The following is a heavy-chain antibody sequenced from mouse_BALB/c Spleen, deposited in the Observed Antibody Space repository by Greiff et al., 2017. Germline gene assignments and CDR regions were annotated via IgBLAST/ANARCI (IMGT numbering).Heavy chain of an antibody. CDR1: GYAFTNYL. Sequence: QVQLQQSGAELVRPGTSVKVSCKASGYAFTNYLIEWVKQRPGQGLEWIGVINPGSGGTNYNEKFKGKATLTADKSSSTAYMQLSSLTSDDSAVYFCARSALRQLGLRDYWGQGTTLTVSS. CDR2: INPGSGGT. CDR3: ARSALRQLGLRDY. D-gene: IGHD3-2*01. V-gene: IGHV1-54*03. J-gene: IGHJ2*01.